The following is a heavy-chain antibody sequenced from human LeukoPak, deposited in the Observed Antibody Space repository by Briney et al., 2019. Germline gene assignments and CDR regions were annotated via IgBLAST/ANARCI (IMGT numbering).Heavy chain of an antibody. Sequence: GGSLRLSCTASGFTFGDYAMSWFRQAPGKGLEWVGFIRSKAYGGITEYAASVKGRFTISRDDSKSIAYLQMNSLKTEDTAVYYCTREWGSSGGYGGVVDYWGQGTLVTVSS. V-gene: IGHV3-49*03. CDR3: TREWGSSGGYGGVVDY. D-gene: IGHD6-19*01. J-gene: IGHJ4*02. CDR2: IRSKAYGGIT. CDR1: GFTFGDYA.